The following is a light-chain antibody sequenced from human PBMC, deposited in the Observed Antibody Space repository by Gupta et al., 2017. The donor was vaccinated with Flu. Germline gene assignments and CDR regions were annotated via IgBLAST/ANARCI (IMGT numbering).Light chain of an antibody. CDR2: DVT. CDR1: SGDVGAYNY. J-gene: IGLJ3*02. V-gene: IGLV2-11*01. Sequence: QSALTQPRSVSGSPGQSVTISCPGTSGDVGAYNYVSWYQQHPGKAPKLMIYDVTQRPSGVPDRCSGSKSGNTASLTSSGLLAEDEAEYYCCSYTGSYTVLFGGGTKLTVL. CDR3: CSYTGSYTVL.